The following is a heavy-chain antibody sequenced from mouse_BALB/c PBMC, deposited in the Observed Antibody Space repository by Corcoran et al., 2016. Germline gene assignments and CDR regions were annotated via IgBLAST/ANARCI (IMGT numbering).Heavy chain of an antibody. J-gene: IGHJ1*01. CDR3: ANWDWYFDV. CDR2: IDPANGNT. Sequence: EVQLQQSGAELVKPGASVKLSCTASGFTIKDTYMHWVTQRPEQGLEGIGRIDPANGNTKYDPKFQGKATITADTSSNTAYLQLSSLTSEDTAVYYCANWDWYFDVWGAGTTVTVSS. V-gene: IGHV14-3*02. D-gene: IGHD4-1*01. CDR1: GFTIKDTY.